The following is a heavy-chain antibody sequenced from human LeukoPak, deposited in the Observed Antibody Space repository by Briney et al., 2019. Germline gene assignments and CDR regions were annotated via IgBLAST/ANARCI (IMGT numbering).Heavy chain of an antibody. V-gene: IGHV3-21*01. J-gene: IGHJ4*02. CDR1: GFTFSSYS. D-gene: IGHD3-3*01. Sequence: GGSLRLSCAASGFTFSSYSMNWVCQAPGKGLEWVSSISSSSSYIYYADSVKGRFTISRDNAKNSLYLQMNSLRAEDTAVYYCARGEITIFGVVITVFDYWGQGTLVTVSS. CDR3: ARGEITIFGVVITVFDY. CDR2: ISSSSSYI.